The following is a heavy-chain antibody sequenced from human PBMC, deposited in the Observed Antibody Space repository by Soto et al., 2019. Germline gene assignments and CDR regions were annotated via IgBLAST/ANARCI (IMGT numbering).Heavy chain of an antibody. D-gene: IGHD2-2*01. V-gene: IGHV3-33*01. J-gene: IGHJ5*02. Sequence: QVRLVQSGGGVVQPGRSLRLSCAASGFTFSSYGMHWVRQAPGKGLEWAAFIWYDGSNKYYADSVKGRFTISRDNSKNTLYLQMNSLRVEDTAVYYCARGNLVGGLVPDPWGQGTLVTVSS. CDR2: IWYDGSNK. CDR3: ARGNLVGGLVPDP. CDR1: GFTFSSYG.